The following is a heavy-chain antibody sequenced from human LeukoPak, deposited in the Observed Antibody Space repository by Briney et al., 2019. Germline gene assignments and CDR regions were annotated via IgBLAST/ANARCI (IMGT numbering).Heavy chain of an antibody. J-gene: IGHJ6*02. V-gene: IGHV4-34*01. CDR2: INRSGST. Sequence: SETLSLTCAVYGGSFSGYYWSWIRQPPGKGLEWIGEINRSGSTNYNPSLKSRVTISVDTSKNQFSLKLSSVTAADTAVYYCARGLGYGSVYYYYGMDVWGQGTTVTVSS. D-gene: IGHD3-10*01. CDR1: GGSFSGYY. CDR3: ARGLGYGSVYYYYGMDV.